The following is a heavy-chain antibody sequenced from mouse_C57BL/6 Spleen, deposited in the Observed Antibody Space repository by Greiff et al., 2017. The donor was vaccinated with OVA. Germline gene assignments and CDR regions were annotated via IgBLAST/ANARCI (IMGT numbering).Heavy chain of an antibody. CDR2: ISSGGSYT. Sequence: DVMLVESGGDLVKPGGSLKLSCAASGFTFSSYGMSWVRQTPDKRLEWVATISSGGSYTYYPDSVKGRFTISRDNAKNTLYLQMSSLKSEDTAMYYCAKGDWDDWYFDVWGTGTTVTVSS. D-gene: IGHD4-1*01. CDR1: GFTFSSYG. V-gene: IGHV5-6*02. J-gene: IGHJ1*03. CDR3: AKGDWDDWYFDV.